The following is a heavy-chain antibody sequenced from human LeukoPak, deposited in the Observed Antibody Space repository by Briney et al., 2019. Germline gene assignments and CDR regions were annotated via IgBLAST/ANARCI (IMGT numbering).Heavy chain of an antibody. CDR3: ARDVSYHYSFDY. CDR2: ISYDGVNK. D-gene: IGHD3-16*02. CDR1: GFTFSSHA. V-gene: IGHV3-30-3*01. J-gene: IGHJ4*02. Sequence: GGSLRLSCEASGFTFSSHAIHWVRQAPGKGLEWAAFISYDGVNKHYADSVKGRFTLSRDNSKNTLYLQMNSLRAEDTAVYYCARDVSYHYSFDYWGQGTLVTVSS.